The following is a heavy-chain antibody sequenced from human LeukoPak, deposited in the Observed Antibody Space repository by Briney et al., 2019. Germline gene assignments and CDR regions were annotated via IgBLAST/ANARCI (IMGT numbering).Heavy chain of an antibody. V-gene: IGHV4-59*01. J-gene: IGHJ4*02. CDR2: VSSSGST. CDR1: GGSINSYY. D-gene: IGHD3-16*01. CDR3: ARTLKDAYLNAFGY. Sequence: SETPSLTCTVSGGSINSYYWNWLRQPPGKTLEWIGYVSSSGSTNYSPFFKSRLTISLDTSKNQFSLNLRSVTAADTAVYYCARTLKDAYLNAFGYWGQGTLVAVSS.